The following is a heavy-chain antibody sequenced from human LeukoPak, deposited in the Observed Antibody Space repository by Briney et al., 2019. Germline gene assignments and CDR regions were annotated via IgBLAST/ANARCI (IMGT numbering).Heavy chain of an antibody. D-gene: IGHD3-22*01. J-gene: IGHJ4*02. CDR1: GGSMSSYY. V-gene: IGHV4-59*01. Sequence: PSETLSLTCTVSGGSMSSYYWSWIRQPPGKGLEWVGYIYYSGSTNYNPSLKSRVTISVDTSKNQFSLKVSSVTAADTAVYYCARARTYDSSGDGVDYWGQGTLVTVSS. CDR3: ARARTYDSSGDGVDY. CDR2: IYYSGST.